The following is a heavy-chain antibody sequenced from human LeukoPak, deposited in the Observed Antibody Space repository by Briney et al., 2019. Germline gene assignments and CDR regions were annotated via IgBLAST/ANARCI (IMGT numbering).Heavy chain of an antibody. D-gene: IGHD4-17*01. CDR3: ATEGCWGPTDYGDNVY. CDR1: GYTFTNYG. Sequence: GASVKVSCKASGYTFTNYGITWVRQAPGQGLEWMGWISPYKGNTNYAQKVQGRVTMTTDTSSSTVYMEPGNLRSDDTAVYYCATEGCWGPTDYGDNVYWGKGTLVTVSS. V-gene: IGHV1-18*01. CDR2: ISPYKGNT. J-gene: IGHJ4*02.